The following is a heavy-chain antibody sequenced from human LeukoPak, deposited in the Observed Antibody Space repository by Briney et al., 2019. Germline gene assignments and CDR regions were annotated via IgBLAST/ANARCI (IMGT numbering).Heavy chain of an antibody. Sequence: SVKVSCKASGGTFSSYAISWVRQAPGQGLEWKGGIIPIFGTANYAQKFQGRVTITTDESTSTAYMELSSLRSEDTAVYYCARDVTSIVVVTANYGDQIGDAFDIWGQGTMVTVSS. CDR3: ARDVTSIVVVTANYGDQIGDAFDI. CDR2: IIPIFGTA. V-gene: IGHV1-69*05. J-gene: IGHJ3*02. D-gene: IGHD2-21*02. CDR1: GGTFSSYA.